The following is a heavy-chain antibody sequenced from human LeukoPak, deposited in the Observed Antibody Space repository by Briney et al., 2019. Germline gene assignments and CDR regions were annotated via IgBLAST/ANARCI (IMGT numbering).Heavy chain of an antibody. Sequence: PGGSLRLSCAASGFTFDDYAMHWVRQAPGKGLEWVSGINWNSGSIGYADSVKGRSTISRDNAKNSLYLQMNSLRAEDTALYYCARRQLSQGILDSSGYPYAFDIWGQGTMVTVSS. CDR3: ARRQLSQGILDSSGYPYAFDI. J-gene: IGHJ3*02. V-gene: IGHV3-9*01. D-gene: IGHD3-22*01. CDR1: GFTFDDYA. CDR2: INWNSGSI.